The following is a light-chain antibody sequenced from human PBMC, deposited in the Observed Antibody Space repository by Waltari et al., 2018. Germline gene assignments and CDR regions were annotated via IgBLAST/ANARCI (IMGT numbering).Light chain of an antibody. CDR2: EGN. V-gene: IGLV2-23*01. CDR1: SRVLGNYNFF. Sequence: QSALTQPASVSGSPGQPIPISSPGTSRVLGNYNFFVSWYQHRPGEAPKLIIYEGNVRPSGVSDRFSGSKSGNAASLTISGLQAEDEAHYYCCSYGVRVFFGGGTKLTVL. J-gene: IGLJ2*01. CDR3: CSYGVRVF.